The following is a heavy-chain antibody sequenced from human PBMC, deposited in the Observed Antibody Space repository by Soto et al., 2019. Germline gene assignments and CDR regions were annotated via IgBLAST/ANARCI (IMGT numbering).Heavy chain of an antibody. CDR3: ARDPRVTIFGVVTKGVGRYGMDV. J-gene: IGHJ6*02. Sequence: SETLSLTCTVSGGSISIYYWSWIRHPAGKGLEWIGRIYTSGSTNYNPSLKSRVTMSVDTSKNQFSLKLSSVTAADTAVYYCARDPRVTIFGVVTKGVGRYGMDVWGQGTTVTVSS. CDR1: GGSISIYY. D-gene: IGHD3-3*01. V-gene: IGHV4-4*07. CDR2: IYTSGST.